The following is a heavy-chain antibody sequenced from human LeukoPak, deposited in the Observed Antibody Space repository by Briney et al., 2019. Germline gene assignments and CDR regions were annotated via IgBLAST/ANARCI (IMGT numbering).Heavy chain of an antibody. J-gene: IGHJ4*02. CDR1: GYTFTSYG. CDR3: AREFRSGSYSEFDY. CDR2: ISTYNGNT. V-gene: IGHV1-18*01. Sequence: ASVKVSCKASGYTFTSYGISWVRQAPGQGLEWMGWISTYNGNTNYAQKLQGRVTMTTDTSTSTAYMELRSLRSDDTAVYYCAREFRSGSYSEFDYWGQGTLVTVSS. D-gene: IGHD1-26*01.